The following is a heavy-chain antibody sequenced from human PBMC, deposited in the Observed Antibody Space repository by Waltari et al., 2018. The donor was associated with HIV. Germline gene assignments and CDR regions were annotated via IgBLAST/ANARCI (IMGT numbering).Heavy chain of an antibody. CDR3: ARRASYYDFWGGFSSPAPFDL. CDR2: IYPIDGSS. CDR1: GYKFTSFY. D-gene: IGHD3-3*01. V-gene: IGHV1-46*01. J-gene: IGHJ4*02. Sequence: QVHLQPSGAEVKKPGASVRISCKTSGYKFTSFYIPWVRQGPGQTLEWMGIIYPIDGSSTAGQKFQGRVSISRDTSTNTVFLDLSRLKSEDTATYYCARRASYYDFWGGFSSPAPFDLWGQGTLVTVST.